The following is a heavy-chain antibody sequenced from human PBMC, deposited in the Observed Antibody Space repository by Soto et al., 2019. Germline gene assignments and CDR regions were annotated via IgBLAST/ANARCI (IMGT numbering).Heavy chain of an antibody. J-gene: IGHJ4*02. D-gene: IGHD5-12*01. CDR1: GFTFSVYS. CDR2: IRHDSSTT. CDR3: ARVGASYSGTYYFDY. V-gene: IGHV3-48*01. Sequence: PGGSLRLACAASGFTFSVYSMNWVRQAPGKGLEWISYIRHDSSTTYYADSVKGRFTISRDNAKNSVFLQMNSLRAEDTSAYYCARVGASYSGTYYFDYWGQGALVTVSS.